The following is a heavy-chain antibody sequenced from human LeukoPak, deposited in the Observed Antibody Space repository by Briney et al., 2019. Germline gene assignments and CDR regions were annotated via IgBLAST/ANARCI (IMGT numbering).Heavy chain of an antibody. J-gene: IGHJ6*02. V-gene: IGHV1-18*01. CDR2: ISAYNGNT. CDR1: GYTFTSYG. Sequence: ASVKVSCTASGYTFTSYGISWVRQAPGQGLEWMGWISAYNGNTNYAQKLQGRVTMTTDTSTSTAYMELRSLRSDDTAVYYCAREGRGYSYYGMDVWGQGTTVTVSS. D-gene: IGHD3-10*01. CDR3: AREGRGYSYYGMDV.